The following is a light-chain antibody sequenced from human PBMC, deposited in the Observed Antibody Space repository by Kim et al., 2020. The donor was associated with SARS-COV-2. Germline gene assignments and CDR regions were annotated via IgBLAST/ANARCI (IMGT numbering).Light chain of an antibody. CDR3: QQYNAYSLT. V-gene: IGKV1-5*03. J-gene: IGKJ4*01. CDR2: KTS. Sequence: ASVGDRVTITCRASQSVNNWLAWYQQKPGKVPKLLIYKTSILENGVPSRFSGSGFGTEFTLSINSLQPDDSGTYYCQQYNAYSLTFGGGTKVDIK. CDR1: QSVNNW.